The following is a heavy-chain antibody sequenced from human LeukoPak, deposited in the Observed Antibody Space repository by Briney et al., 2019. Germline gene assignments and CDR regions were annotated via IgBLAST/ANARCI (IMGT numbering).Heavy chain of an antibody. CDR3: ATGPKQLSGYYYYYYMDV. J-gene: IGHJ6*03. Sequence: ASVKVSCKVSGYTLTELSMHWVRQAPGKGLEWMGGFDPEDGETIYAQKFQGRVTMTEDTSTDTAYMGLSSLRSEDTAVYYCATGPKQLSGYYYYYYMDVWGKGTTVTVSS. V-gene: IGHV1-24*01. CDR1: GYTLTELS. CDR2: FDPEDGET. D-gene: IGHD6-6*01.